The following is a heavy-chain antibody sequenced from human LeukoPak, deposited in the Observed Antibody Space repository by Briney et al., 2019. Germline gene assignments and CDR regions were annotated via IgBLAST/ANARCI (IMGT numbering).Heavy chain of an antibody. CDR2: MSGSCGST. CDR1: GFTFSSYA. CDR3: EKDLGGYFAY. Sequence: GGSLRLSCAASGFTFSSYAMSWVRQAPGKGLEWVSAMSGSCGSTYYADSVKGRFTISRDNSKNTLYLQMNSLRAEDTAVDYCEKDLGGYFAYWGQGTLATVSS. D-gene: IGHD3-16*01. V-gene: IGHV3-23*01. J-gene: IGHJ4*02.